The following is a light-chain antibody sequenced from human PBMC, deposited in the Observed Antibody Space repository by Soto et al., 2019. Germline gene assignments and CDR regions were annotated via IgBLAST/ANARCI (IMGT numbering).Light chain of an antibody. Sequence: QSVLTQPPSVSGAPGQRVTISCTGNRSNLGTDYDIHWYQQLPGTAPKLLIYGSINRPSGVADRFSGSKSVTSASLTITGLQAEDEADYYCQSYDKSLSGRVVFGGGTKVTVL. V-gene: IGLV1-40*01. CDR1: RSNLGTDYD. J-gene: IGLJ2*01. CDR3: QSYDKSLSGRVV. CDR2: GSI.